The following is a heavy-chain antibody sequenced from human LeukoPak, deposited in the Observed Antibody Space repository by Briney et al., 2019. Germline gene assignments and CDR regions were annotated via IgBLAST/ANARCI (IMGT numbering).Heavy chain of an antibody. J-gene: IGHJ4*02. Sequence: GRSLRLSCAASGFTFSSYGMHWVRQAPGKGLEWVAVISYDGNNKYYADSVKGRFTISRDNSKNTLFLQMNSLRVEDTTIYYCAKDAAGPEYWGQGTLVTVSS. D-gene: IGHD6-13*01. CDR3: AKDAAGPEY. CDR2: ISYDGNNK. V-gene: IGHV3-30*18. CDR1: GFTFSSYG.